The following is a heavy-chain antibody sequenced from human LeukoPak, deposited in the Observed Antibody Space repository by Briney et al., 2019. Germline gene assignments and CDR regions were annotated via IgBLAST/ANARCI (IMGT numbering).Heavy chain of an antibody. J-gene: IGHJ4*02. Sequence: GGSLRLSCAASGFTFSSYGMHWVRQAPGKGLEWVAFIRYDGSNKYYADSVKGRFTISRDNSKNTLYLQMNSLRAEDTAVYYCAKAASGWFIGQRKYYFDYWGQGTLVTVSS. V-gene: IGHV3-30*02. CDR2: IRYDGSNK. CDR3: AKAASGWFIGQRKYYFDY. D-gene: IGHD6-19*01. CDR1: GFTFSSYG.